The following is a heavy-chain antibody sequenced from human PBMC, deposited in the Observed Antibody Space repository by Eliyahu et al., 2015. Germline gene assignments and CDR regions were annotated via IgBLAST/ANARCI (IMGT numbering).Heavy chain of an antibody. D-gene: IGHD5-12*01. CDR2: IYYSGST. J-gene: IGHJ5*02. V-gene: IGHV4-59*01. CDR3: ARVVGYSGYDGANWFDP. CDR1: GGSISSYY. Sequence: QVQLQESGPGLVKPSETLSLTCTVSGGSISSYYWSWIRQPPGKGLEWIGYIYYSGSTNYNPSLKSRVTISVDTSKNQFSLKLSSVTAADTAVYYCARVVGYSGYDGANWFDPWGQGTLVTVSS.